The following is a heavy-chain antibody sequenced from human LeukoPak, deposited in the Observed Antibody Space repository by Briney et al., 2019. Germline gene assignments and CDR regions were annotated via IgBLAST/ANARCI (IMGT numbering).Heavy chain of an antibody. CDR3: ARANGGSSGYYMTDY. D-gene: IGHD3-22*01. J-gene: IGHJ4*02. V-gene: IGHV1-2*02. CDR1: GYTFTDYY. CDR2: INPNTGGT. Sequence: ASVKVSCKASGYTFTDYYLHWVRQAPGQGLEWMGWINPNTGGTNYAQKFQGRVTMTRDTSISIAYMELSGLSSDATAVYYCARANGGSSGYYMTDYWGQGTLVTVSS.